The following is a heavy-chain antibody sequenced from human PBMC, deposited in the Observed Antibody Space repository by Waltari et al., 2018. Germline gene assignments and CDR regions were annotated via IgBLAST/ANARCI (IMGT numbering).Heavy chain of an antibody. V-gene: IGHV1-24*01. CDR1: GSPLTDLS. D-gene: IGHD6-19*01. Sequence: QVQLVQSGAEVKKPGASVTVSCKVSGSPLTDLSIPWLRQAPGKGLEWMGGFDPEDGETIYAQKFQGRVTMTEDTSTDTAYMELSSLRSEDTAVYYCATVASGDRPYSSGWPTDYWGQGTLVTVSS. J-gene: IGHJ4*02. CDR3: ATVASGDRPYSSGWPTDY. CDR2: FDPEDGET.